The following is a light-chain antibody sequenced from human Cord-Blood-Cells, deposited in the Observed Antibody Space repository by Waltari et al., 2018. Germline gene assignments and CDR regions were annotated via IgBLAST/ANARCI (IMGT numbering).Light chain of an antibody. V-gene: IGLV2-14*03. CDR3: SSYTSSSTPFV. CDR2: DVS. CDR1: SSDVGGYNY. J-gene: IGLJ1*01. Sequence: QSALTQPASVSGSPGQSITISCTGTSSDVGGYNYVPWYQQHPGKAPKLMCYDVSNRPSGFSNRLSGSKSGNTASLTISGLQAEDEADYDCSSYTSSSTPFVFGTGTKVTVL.